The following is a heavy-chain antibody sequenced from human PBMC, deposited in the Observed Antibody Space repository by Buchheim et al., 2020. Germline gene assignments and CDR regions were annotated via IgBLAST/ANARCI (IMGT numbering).Heavy chain of an antibody. CDR2: IGASNDYT. J-gene: IGHJ5*01. Sequence: QVQLVQSGVEVKKPGASVKVSCKASGYTFVNYGVSWVRQAPGQGLEWLGWIGASNDYTNYAQKFQDRVTMTIDTSTSTAHMELRSLRSDDTAVYYCARAGILTSYYPNNWFDSWGQGTL. CDR1: GYTFVNYG. CDR3: ARAGILTSYYPNNWFDS. V-gene: IGHV1-18*01. D-gene: IGHD3-9*01.